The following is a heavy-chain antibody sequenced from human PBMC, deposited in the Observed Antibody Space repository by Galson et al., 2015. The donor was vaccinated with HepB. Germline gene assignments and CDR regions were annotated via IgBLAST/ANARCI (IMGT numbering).Heavy chain of an antibody. CDR2: ISSSSSYT. Sequence: SLRLSCAASGFTFSDYYMSWIRQAPGKGLEWVSYISSSSSYTNHADSVKGRFTISRDNAKNSLYLQMNSLRAEDTAVYYCARDNTDSSSWYWTSDYFDYWGQGTLVTVSS. J-gene: IGHJ4*02. CDR3: ARDNTDSSSWYWTSDYFDY. D-gene: IGHD6-13*01. V-gene: IGHV3-11*05. CDR1: GFTFSDYY.